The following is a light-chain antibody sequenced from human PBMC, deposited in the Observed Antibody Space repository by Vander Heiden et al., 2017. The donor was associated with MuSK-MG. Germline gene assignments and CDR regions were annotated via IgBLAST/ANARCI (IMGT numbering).Light chain of an antibody. CDR3: QVWDSSSDHVV. V-gene: IGLV3-21*04. J-gene: IGLJ2*01. CDR1: NIGSKS. Sequence: SYVLTQPPSVSVAPGKTARMTCGGNNIGSKSVHWYQQKPGPAPVLVLYYDSYRPSGIPERFSGSNSGNTATLTISRVEAGDEADYYCQVWDSSSDHVVFGGGTKLTVL. CDR2: YDS.